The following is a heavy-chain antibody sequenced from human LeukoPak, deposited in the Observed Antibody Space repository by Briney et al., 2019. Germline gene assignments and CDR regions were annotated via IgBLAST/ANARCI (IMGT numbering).Heavy chain of an antibody. Sequence: GRFLRLSCAASAFTFRTYGMHWVRQAPGKGLEWVAVISYDANNKNYADSVKGRFTISRDNSKNTLYLQMNSLRAEDTAVYYCAKDRHPARTDGYYFDYWGQGTLVTVSS. V-gene: IGHV3-30*18. CDR1: AFTFRTYG. D-gene: IGHD1-14*01. CDR2: ISYDANNK. CDR3: AKDRHPARTDGYYFDY. J-gene: IGHJ4*02.